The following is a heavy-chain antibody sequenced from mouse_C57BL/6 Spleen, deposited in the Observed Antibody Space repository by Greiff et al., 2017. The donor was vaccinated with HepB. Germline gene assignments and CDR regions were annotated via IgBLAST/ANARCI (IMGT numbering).Heavy chain of an antibody. D-gene: IGHD2-1*01. CDR1: GYTFTSYW. J-gene: IGHJ4*01. Sequence: QVQLQQPGAELVRPGSSVKLSCKASGYTFTSYWMHWVKQRPIQGLEWIGNIDPSDSETHYNQKFKDKATLTVDKSSSTAYMQLSSLTSEDSAVYYCAREGYYYGNYEDAMDDWGQGTSVTVSS. V-gene: IGHV1-52*01. CDR2: IDPSDSET. CDR3: AREGYYYGNYEDAMDD.